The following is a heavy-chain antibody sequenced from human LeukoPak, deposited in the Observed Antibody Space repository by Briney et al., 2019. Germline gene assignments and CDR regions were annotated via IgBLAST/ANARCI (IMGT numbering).Heavy chain of an antibody. CDR3: ARDLSHRYYHRTGYAFDY. V-gene: IGHV1-46*01. CDR2: IKPSDGFT. J-gene: IGHJ4*02. D-gene: IGHD3-22*01. CDR1: GYTFTSYY. Sequence: ASVKVSCKASGYTFTSYYVHWVRQAPGQGLEWMGVIKPSDGFTSYAQKFQGRLTVTRDTSTSTVYMDLSSLRSEDTAVYYCARDLSHRYYHRTGYAFDYWGQGTLVTVSS.